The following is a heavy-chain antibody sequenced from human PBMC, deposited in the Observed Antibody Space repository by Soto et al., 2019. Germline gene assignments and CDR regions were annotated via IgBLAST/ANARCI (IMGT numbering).Heavy chain of an antibody. J-gene: IGHJ5*02. D-gene: IGHD3-22*01. CDR3: ARSDSSVYYFWFDP. CDR2: ISAYNGNT. Sequence: ASVKVSCKASGYTFTSYGISWVRQAPGQGLEWMGWISAYNGNTNYAQKLQGRVTMTTDTSTSTAYMELRSLRSDDTAVYYCARSDSSVYYFWFDPWGQGTLVTVSS. CDR1: GYTFTSYG. V-gene: IGHV1-18*01.